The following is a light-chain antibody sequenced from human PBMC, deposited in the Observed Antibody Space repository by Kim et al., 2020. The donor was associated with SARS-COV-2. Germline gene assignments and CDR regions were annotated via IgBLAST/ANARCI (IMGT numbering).Light chain of an antibody. CDR3: QQYGSSRSWT. Sequence: EIVLTQSPGNLSLSPGERVTLSCRASQSVSNSYLAWYQQKPGQAPRLLIYGASSRATGIPDRFSGSGSETDFTLTISRLEPEDFAVYYCQQYGSSRSWTFGQGTKVDIK. CDR1: QSVSNSY. CDR2: GAS. V-gene: IGKV3-20*01. J-gene: IGKJ1*01.